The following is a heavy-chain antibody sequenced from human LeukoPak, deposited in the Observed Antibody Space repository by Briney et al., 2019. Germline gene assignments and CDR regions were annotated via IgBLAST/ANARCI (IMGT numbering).Heavy chain of an antibody. V-gene: IGHV3-7*01. CDR1: GFTFSSCW. CDR2: IKKDGSQK. J-gene: IGHJ4*02. CDR3: ARESDYVGIDY. Sequence: GGSLRLSCAASGFTFSSCWMIWVRQAPGKGLEWVANIKKDGSQKYYVDSVKGRLTISRDNAKNSLYLQMNSLRADDTAVYYCARESDYVGIDYWGQGTLVTVSS. D-gene: IGHD4-17*01.